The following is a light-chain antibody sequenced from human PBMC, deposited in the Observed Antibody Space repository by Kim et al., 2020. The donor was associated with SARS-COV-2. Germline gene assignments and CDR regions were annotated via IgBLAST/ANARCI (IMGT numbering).Light chain of an antibody. Sequence: GQPITISCTGTNSDIGGHNSASWYQQYPGTAPKLLIYEVTRRASGISNRFSGSKSGNTASLTITGLQTEDEADYYCSSYTTSTTWVFGGGTQLTVL. CDR3: SSYTTSTTWV. CDR1: NSDIGGHNS. CDR2: EVT. V-gene: IGLV2-14*01. J-gene: IGLJ3*02.